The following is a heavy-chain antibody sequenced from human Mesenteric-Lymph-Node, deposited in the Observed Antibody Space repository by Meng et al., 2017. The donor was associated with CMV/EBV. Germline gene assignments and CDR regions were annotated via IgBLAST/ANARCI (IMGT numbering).Heavy chain of an antibody. CDR1: GFTFSSYS. CDR2: ISSSSTYI. Sequence: GESLKISCAASGFTFSSYSMNWVRQAPGKGLEWVSSISSSSTYIYYADSVKGRFTISRDNAKNSLYLQMNSLRAEDTAVYYCARGPYCSSSTCLGRYYYGMDVWGQGTTVTVSS. CDR3: ARGPYCSSSTCLGRYYYGMDV. J-gene: IGHJ6*02. D-gene: IGHD2-2*01. V-gene: IGHV3-21*01.